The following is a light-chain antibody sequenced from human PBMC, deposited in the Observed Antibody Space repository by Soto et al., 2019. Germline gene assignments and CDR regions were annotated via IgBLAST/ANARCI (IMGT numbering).Light chain of an antibody. Sequence: DIQVTQSPSTLSSSVVCRVTITCRXSQSISSWLAWYQQKPGKAPKLLIYAASSLQSGVPSRFSGSGSGTDFTLTISSLQPEDFATYYCQQSYSTPPITFGQGTRLEI. V-gene: IGKV1-39*01. CDR1: QSISSW. J-gene: IGKJ5*01. CDR3: QQSYSTPPIT. CDR2: AAS.